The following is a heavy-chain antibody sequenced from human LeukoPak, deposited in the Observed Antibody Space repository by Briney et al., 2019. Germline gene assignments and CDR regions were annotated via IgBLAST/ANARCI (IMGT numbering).Heavy chain of an antibody. CDR3: AKGGPGYLPTY. CDR1: GFTFSSYG. CDR2: ISYDGSNK. D-gene: IGHD3-9*01. Sequence: GGSLRLSCAASGFTFSSYGMHWVRQAPGKGLEWVAVISYDGSNKYYADSVKGRFTISRDNSKNTLYLQMNSLRAEDTAVYYCAKGGPGYLPTYWGQGTLVTVSS. J-gene: IGHJ4*02. V-gene: IGHV3-30*18.